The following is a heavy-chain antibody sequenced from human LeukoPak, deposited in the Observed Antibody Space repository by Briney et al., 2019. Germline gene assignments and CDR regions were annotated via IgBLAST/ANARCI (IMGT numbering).Heavy chain of an antibody. Sequence: PSETLSLTCTVSGGSINNYYWSWIRQPPGKGLEWIGYIYTSGSTNYNPSLKSRVTISVDTSKNQFSLHLRSVTAADTAIYYCARRAYYDILTNYYFDSWGQGTLVTVSS. D-gene: IGHD3-9*01. CDR1: GGSINNYY. CDR3: ARRAYYDILTNYYFDS. V-gene: IGHV4-4*09. CDR2: IYTSGST. J-gene: IGHJ4*02.